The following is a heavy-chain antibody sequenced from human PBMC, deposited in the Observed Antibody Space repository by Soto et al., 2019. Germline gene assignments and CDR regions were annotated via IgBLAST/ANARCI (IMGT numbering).Heavy chain of an antibody. CDR3: AKGPRRYGYYIDFDY. V-gene: IGHV3-30*18. Sequence: QVHLVQSGGGVVQPGKSLRLSCAASGFVFTSYGMHWVRQAPGEGLEWVAGVSYDGTKKSYVESVKGRFTVSKDDFKNTVHLQMDSLRPEDTALYYCAKGPRRYGYYIDFDYWGQGTLVTVSP. D-gene: IGHD3-22*01. CDR1: GFVFTSYG. CDR2: VSYDGTKK. J-gene: IGHJ4*02.